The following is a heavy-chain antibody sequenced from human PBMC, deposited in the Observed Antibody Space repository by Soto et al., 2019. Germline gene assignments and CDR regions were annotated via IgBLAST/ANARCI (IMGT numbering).Heavy chain of an antibody. CDR3: VRQQYDFLVDP. CDR2: IDASSTHI. J-gene: IGHJ5*02. CDR1: GFSFSTYN. Sequence: EVQLVESGGGLVKPGGSLRLSCAASGFSFSTYNMNWVCQAPGEGLEWVSSIDASSTHIYYADSVKGRFTISRDNGKSSLYLQMDSLRAEDTALYYCVRQQYDFLVDPWGQGTLVTVSS. D-gene: IGHD3-16*01. V-gene: IGHV3-21*01.